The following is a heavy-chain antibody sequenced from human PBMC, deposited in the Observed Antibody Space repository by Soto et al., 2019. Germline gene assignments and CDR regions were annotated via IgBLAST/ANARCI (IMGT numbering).Heavy chain of an antibody. CDR3: ATRIAVAGVNAFDI. J-gene: IGHJ3*02. V-gene: IGHV1-24*01. D-gene: IGHD6-19*01. CDR1: GYTLTELS. Sequence: ASVKVSCKVSGYTLTELSMHWVRRAPGKGLEWMGGFDPEDGETIYAQKFQGRVTMTEDTSTDTAYMELSSLRSEDTAVYYCATRIAVAGVNAFDIWGQGTMVTVSS. CDR2: FDPEDGET.